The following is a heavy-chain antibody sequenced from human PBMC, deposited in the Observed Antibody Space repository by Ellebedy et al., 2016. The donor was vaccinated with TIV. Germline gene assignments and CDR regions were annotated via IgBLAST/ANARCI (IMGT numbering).Heavy chain of an antibody. D-gene: IGHD3-10*01. CDR3: AKDIGKLWFGELLDY. CDR1: GFTFDDYA. CDR2: ISWNSGSI. Sequence: GGSLRLSXAASGFTFDDYAMHWVRQAPGKGLEWVSGISWNSGSIGYADSVKGRFTISRDNAKNSLYLQMNSLRAEDTALYYCAKDIGKLWFGELLDYWGQGTLVTVSS. J-gene: IGHJ4*02. V-gene: IGHV3-9*01.